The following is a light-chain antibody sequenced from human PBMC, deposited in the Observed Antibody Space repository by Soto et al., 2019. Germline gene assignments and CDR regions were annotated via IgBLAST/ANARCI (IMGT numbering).Light chain of an antibody. Sequence: DIQLTQSPSFLSASVGDRVTITCRASQGISSYLAWYQQKPGKAPKVLIYGASTLQSGVPSRFSGSGSGTECTLTISSLQPEYFATYYCQQLNTYPFTCGPGTKVDFK. CDR1: QGISSY. V-gene: IGKV1-9*01. CDR2: GAS. J-gene: IGKJ3*01. CDR3: QQLNTYPFT.